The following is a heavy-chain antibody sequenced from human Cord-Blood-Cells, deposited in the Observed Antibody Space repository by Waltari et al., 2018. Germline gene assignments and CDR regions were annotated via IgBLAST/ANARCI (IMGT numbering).Heavy chain of an antibody. CDR3: ARGNWGSTAVDI. CDR1: GGSIRGYY. V-gene: IGHV4-34*01. Sequence: QVQLQQWGAGLLKPSENLSLTCAVNGGSIRGYYWSWIRQPPGKGLAWIGKINQSGSTNYNPSLKSRVTISVATAKNQFSLKLSSVTAADTAVYYCARGNWGSTAVDIWGQGTMVTVSS. D-gene: IGHD7-27*01. J-gene: IGHJ3*02. CDR2: INQSGST.